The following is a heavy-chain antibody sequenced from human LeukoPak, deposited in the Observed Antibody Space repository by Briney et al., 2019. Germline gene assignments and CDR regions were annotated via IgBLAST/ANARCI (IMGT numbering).Heavy chain of an antibody. J-gene: IGHJ6*02. Sequence: GGSLRLSCAASGFTFDDYGMSWVRQAPGKGLEWVSGINWNGGSTGYADSVKGRFTISRDNAKNSLYLQMNSLRAEDTALYHCARDGWRQQLDALGPESYHYYGMDVWGQGTTVTVSS. D-gene: IGHD6-13*01. CDR3: ARDGWRQQLDALGPESYHYYGMDV. V-gene: IGHV3-20*01. CDR2: INWNGGST. CDR1: GFTFDDYG.